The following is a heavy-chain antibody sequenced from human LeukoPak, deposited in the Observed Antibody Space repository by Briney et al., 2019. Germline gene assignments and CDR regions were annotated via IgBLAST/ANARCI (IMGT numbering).Heavy chain of an antibody. CDR1: GGSISSSNW. V-gene: IGHV4-4*02. Sequence: SETLSLTCTVSGGSISSSNWWSWVHQPPGKGLEWIGEIYHSGSTNYNPSLKSRVTISVDKSKNQFSLKLSSVTAADTAVYYCVHSSGYYSFDYWGQGTLVTVSS. CDR2: IYHSGST. CDR3: VHSSGYYSFDY. D-gene: IGHD3-22*01. J-gene: IGHJ4*02.